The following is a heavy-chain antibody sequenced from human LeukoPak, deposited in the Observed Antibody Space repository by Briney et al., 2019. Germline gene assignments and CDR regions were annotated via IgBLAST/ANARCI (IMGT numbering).Heavy chain of an antibody. CDR3: ARDNEGSNYGVFSWYFDY. D-gene: IGHD4-11*01. CDR2: ISSSSSYI. J-gene: IGHJ4*02. V-gene: IGHV3-21*01. CDR1: GFTFSSYS. Sequence: GGSLRLSXAASGFTFSSYSMNWVRQAPGKGLEWVSSISSSSSYIYYADSVKGRFTISRDNAKNSLYLQMNSLRAEDTAVYYCARDNEGSNYGVFSWYFDYWGQGTLVTVSS.